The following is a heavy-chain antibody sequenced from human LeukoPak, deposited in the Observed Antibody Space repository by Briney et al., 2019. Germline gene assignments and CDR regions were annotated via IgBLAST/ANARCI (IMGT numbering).Heavy chain of an antibody. D-gene: IGHD5-24*01. J-gene: IGHJ4*02. Sequence: GGSLRLSCAASGFTFSYHSMSWVRQAPGKGLDWVSSIDSSSSHIYHADSMEGRFTISRDNAKNSLFLQMNSLRAEDTAVYYCATDFRTQLDGYSPPYHFDYWGQGALVTVSS. CDR2: IDSSSSHI. V-gene: IGHV3-21*01. CDR1: GFTFSYHS. CDR3: ATDFRTQLDGYSPPYHFDY.